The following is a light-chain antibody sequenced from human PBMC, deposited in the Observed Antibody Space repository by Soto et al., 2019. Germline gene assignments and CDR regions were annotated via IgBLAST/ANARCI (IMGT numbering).Light chain of an antibody. CDR1: QSVSSSY. Sequence: EIVLTQSPGTLSLSPGERATLSCRASQSVSSSYLAWYQQKPGQAPRLLIYGASSRATGIPDRFSGSGSGTDFTLTISRLEPEDFATYYCQQRSNWPPTFTFGPGTKVDIK. CDR2: GAS. V-gene: IGKV3D-20*02. CDR3: QQRSNWPPTFT. J-gene: IGKJ3*01.